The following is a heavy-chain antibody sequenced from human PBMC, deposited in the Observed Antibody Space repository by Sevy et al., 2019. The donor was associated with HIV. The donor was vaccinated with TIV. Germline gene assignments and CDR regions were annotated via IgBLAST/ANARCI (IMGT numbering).Heavy chain of an antibody. CDR2: IYYSGNT. V-gene: IGHV4-61*08. CDR1: GGSVRSGAYY. D-gene: IGHD2-21*02. Sequence: SETLSLTCTVSGGSVRSGAYYWSWVRQPPGKGLESIGYIYYSGNTNYNPSLKSRATLSVDTSKNQISLKLNSMTAADTAVYYCARVVVTSGNEYYYGMDVWGQGTTVTVSS. J-gene: IGHJ6*02. CDR3: ARVVVTSGNEYYYGMDV.